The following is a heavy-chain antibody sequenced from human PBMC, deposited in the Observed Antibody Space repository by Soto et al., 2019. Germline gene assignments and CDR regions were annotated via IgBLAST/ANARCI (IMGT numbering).Heavy chain of an antibody. V-gene: IGHV4-4*07. Sequence: QVQLQESGPGLVKPSETLSLTYTVSGGSISSYYWSWIRQPAGKGLEWIGRIYTSGSTNYNPSLKSRVTMSVDTSKNQFYLKLSSVTAADTAVYYCARWRYYDSSGYYYGRKTHDAFDIWGQGTMVTVSS. D-gene: IGHD3-22*01. CDR2: IYTSGST. CDR1: GGSISSYY. J-gene: IGHJ3*02. CDR3: ARWRYYDSSGYYYGRKTHDAFDI.